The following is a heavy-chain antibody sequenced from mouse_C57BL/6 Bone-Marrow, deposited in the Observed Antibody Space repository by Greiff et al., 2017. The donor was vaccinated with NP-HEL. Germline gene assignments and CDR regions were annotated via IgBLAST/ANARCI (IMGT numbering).Heavy chain of an antibody. CDR3: ARDRPWSSGSGFAD. D-gene: IGHD3-2*02. CDR2: ISDGGSYT. V-gene: IGHV5-4*01. CDR1: GFTFSSYA. J-gene: IGHJ3*01. Sequence: EVKLMESGGGLVKPGGSLKLSCAASGFTFSSYAMSWVRQTPEKRLEWVATISDGGSYTYYPDNVKGRFTISRDNAKNNLYLQMSHQKSEDTAMYYCARDRPWSSGSGFADWGQGTLVTVSA.